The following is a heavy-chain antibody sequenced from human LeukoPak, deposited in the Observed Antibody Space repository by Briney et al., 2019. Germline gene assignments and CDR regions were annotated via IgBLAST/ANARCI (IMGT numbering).Heavy chain of an antibody. D-gene: IGHD4-11*01. CDR1: GGSISIYY. Sequence: SETLSLTCTVSGGSISIYYWNWIRQPPGKGLEWIGYIYNSGSSTIYNPSLKSRVTISVDTSKNKFSLKLSSVTAADTAVYYCARRLLRSMTNLDYWGQGTLVTVSS. CDR2: IYNSGSST. CDR3: ARRLLRSMTNLDY. V-gene: IGHV4-59*12. J-gene: IGHJ4*02.